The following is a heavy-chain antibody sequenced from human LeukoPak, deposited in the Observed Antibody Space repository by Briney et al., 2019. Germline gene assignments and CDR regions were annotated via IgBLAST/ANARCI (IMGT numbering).Heavy chain of an antibody. D-gene: IGHD4-23*01. CDR2: INHRGST. CDR3: ARGQTGSTVAYVLHYFDY. J-gene: IGHJ4*02. CDR1: GGSFSGYY. Sequence: SETLSLTCAVYGGSFSGYYWSWIRQPPGKGLEWIGEINHRGSTNYNPSLKSRVPISVNTSKNQFPLKLSSVTAADTAVYYCARGQTGSTVAYVLHYFDYWGQGTLVTVSS. V-gene: IGHV4-34*01.